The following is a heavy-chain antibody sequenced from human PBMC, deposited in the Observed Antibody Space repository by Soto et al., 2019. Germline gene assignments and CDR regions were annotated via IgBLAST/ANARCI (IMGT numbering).Heavy chain of an antibody. J-gene: IGHJ3*02. CDR2: VYYSENT. V-gene: IGHV4-39*02. CDR3: ARPQFSGTYHDTFNI. CDR1: GPSISSSTYY. D-gene: IGHD1-26*01. Sequence: SETLSLTCTVSGPSISSSTYYWGWIRQPPGKGLEWIGSVYYSENTYYNPSLKSRVTIPVDTSKNLFSLKLTSVTAADTSMYYCARPQFSGTYHDTFNIWGQGTMVTVSS.